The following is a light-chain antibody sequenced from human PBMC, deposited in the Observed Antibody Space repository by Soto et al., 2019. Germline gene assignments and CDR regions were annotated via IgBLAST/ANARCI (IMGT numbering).Light chain of an antibody. CDR2: DAN. V-gene: IGLV2-11*01. CDR1: SSDVGGYNS. J-gene: IGLJ1*01. CDR3: CSYKV. Sequence: QSALTQPRSVSGSPGQSVTISCTGTSSDVGGYNSVSWYQQHPGKAPKLRLYDANKRPSGVPDRFSGSKSGNTASLTISGLQAEDEADYFCCSYKVFGTGTKVTVL.